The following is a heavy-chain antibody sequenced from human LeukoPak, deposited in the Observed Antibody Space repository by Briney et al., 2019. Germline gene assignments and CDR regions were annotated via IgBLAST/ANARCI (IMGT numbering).Heavy chain of an antibody. CDR2: ISSSGSTI. Sequence: PGGSLRLSCAASRFTFISYEMNCVSQAPGKGMEWVSYISSSGSTIYYADSVKGRFTISIDNAKNSLYLQLNSLRAEDTAVYYCVRDVGYSIYSIFDYWGQGTLVTVSS. J-gene: IGHJ4*02. CDR1: RFTFISYE. D-gene: IGHD1-26*01. CDR3: VRDVGYSIYSIFDY. V-gene: IGHV3-48*03.